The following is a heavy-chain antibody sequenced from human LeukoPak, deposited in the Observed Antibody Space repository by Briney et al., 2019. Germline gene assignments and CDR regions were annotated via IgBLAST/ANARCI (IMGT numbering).Heavy chain of an antibody. CDR3: VRSSGFPDY. CDR1: GFTFSSYW. CDR2: INTDGSST. Sequence: GGSLRLSCAASGFTFSSYWMHWVRQAPGEGLLWVSRINTDGSSTSYADSVKGRFTISRDNARNTLYLQMNSLRVDDTAVYYCVRSSGFPDYWGQGTLVTVSS. D-gene: IGHD3-22*01. J-gene: IGHJ4*02. V-gene: IGHV3-74*01.